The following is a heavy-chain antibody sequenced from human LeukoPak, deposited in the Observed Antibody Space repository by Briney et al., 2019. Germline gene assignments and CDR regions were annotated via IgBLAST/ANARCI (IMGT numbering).Heavy chain of an antibody. CDR3: ARDLGGGNYYDY. V-gene: IGHV3-7*03. D-gene: IGHD2-15*01. Sequence: GGSLRLSCEASGFTFSGYWMSWVRQAPGKGLEWAANIKEDGSEEYYVDSVKGRFTISRDNAKNSLYLQMNSLGAEDTAVYYCARDLGGGNYYDYWGQGTLVTVSS. CDR2: IKEDGSEE. J-gene: IGHJ4*02. CDR1: GFTFSGYW.